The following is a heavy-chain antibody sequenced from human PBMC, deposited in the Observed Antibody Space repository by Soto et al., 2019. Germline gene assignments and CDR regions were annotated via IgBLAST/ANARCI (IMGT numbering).Heavy chain of an antibody. V-gene: IGHV3-7*05. CDR3: AKDVR. CDR2: INDDGSER. CDR1: GFTFSTHW. Sequence: EVQLVESGGDLVQPGGSLRLSCAASGFTFSTHWMSWVRQAPGKGLEWVANINDDGSERNYADSVRGRFSVSRDNAKNSLFMQMNGLIVEDTALYYCAKDVRWGQGTKVTVSS. J-gene: IGHJ4*02.